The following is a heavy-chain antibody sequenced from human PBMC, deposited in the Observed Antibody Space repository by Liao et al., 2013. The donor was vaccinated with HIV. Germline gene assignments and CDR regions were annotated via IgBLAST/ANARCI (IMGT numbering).Heavy chain of an antibody. CDR3: ARWFGNNYGIDS. CDR1: GGSISSDY. V-gene: IGHV4-59*01. Sequence: QVQLQESGPGLVKPSQTLSLTCTVSGGSISSDYWTWIRQAPGKGPEWIGYIYYTGSTNYNPSFASRMTISIDTSKKHFSLELTHVTAADTAVYYCARWFGNNYGIDSWGQGTLVTVSS. J-gene: IGHJ5*01. D-gene: IGHD5-24*01. CDR2: IYYTGST.